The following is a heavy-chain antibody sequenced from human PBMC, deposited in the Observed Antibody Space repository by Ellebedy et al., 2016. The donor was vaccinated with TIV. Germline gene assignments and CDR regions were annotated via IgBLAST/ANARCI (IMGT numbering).Heavy chain of an antibody. Sequence: LRLSXTVSGGSISSGGYYWSWIRQHPGKGLEWIGYIYYSGSTYYNPSLKSRVTISVDTSKNQFSLKLSSVTAADTAVYYCAKEGEKRDGYNIVDPWGQGTLVTVSS. V-gene: IGHV4-31*03. J-gene: IGHJ5*02. CDR3: AKEGEKRDGYNIVDP. D-gene: IGHD5-24*01. CDR1: GGSISSGGYY. CDR2: IYYSGST.